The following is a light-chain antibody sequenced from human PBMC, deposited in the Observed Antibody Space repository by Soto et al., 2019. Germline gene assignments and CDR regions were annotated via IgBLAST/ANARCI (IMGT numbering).Light chain of an antibody. Sequence: EIVLTQSPGTLSLSPGERATLSCRASQSVSSSYLDWYQQKPGQAPRLLIYGTSSRATGFPDRFSGSGSGTDFTLTISRLEPEDFAVYYCQQYGSSPFSFGPGTKVDIK. V-gene: IGKV3-20*01. CDR3: QQYGSSPFS. CDR1: QSVSSSY. CDR2: GTS. J-gene: IGKJ3*01.